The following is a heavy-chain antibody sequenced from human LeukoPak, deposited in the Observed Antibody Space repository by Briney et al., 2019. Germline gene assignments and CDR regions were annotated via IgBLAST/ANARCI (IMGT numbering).Heavy chain of an antibody. J-gene: IGHJ4*02. CDR2: INHSGST. CDR1: GGSFRNYY. CDR3: ARGPDFYGSSGYYPI. Sequence: SETLSLTCAVYGGSFRNYYWSWIRQPPGKGLEWIGEINHSGSTKYNPSLKSRVTISVDRSKNQSSLKLSSVTAADTAVYYCARGPDFYGSSGYYPIWGQGTLVTVS. D-gene: IGHD3-22*01. V-gene: IGHV4-34*01.